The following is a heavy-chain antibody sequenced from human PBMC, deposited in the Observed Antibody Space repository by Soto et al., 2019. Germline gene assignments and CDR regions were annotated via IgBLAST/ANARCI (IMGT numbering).Heavy chain of an antibody. CDR1: GFTFGSFA. Sequence: GGSLRLSCAASGFTFGSFALSWVRQAPGKGLEWVSSISVSGATTYYADSVKGRFTISRDNSKNTLFLQMSSLRAEDTAVYYCVRTLSNFDYWGQGTLVTVSS. CDR3: VRTLSNFDY. CDR2: ISVSGATT. V-gene: IGHV3-23*01. J-gene: IGHJ4*02.